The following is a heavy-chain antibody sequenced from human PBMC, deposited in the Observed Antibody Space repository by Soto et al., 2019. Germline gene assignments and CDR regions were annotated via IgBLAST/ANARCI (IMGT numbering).Heavy chain of an antibody. CDR2: IIPIFVTA. CDR1: GGTFSSYA. V-gene: IGHV1-69*12. D-gene: IGHD5-18*01. Sequence: QVQLVQSGAEVKKPGSSVKVSCKASGGTFSSYAISWVRQAPGQGLEWMGGIIPIFVTANYAQKFQGRVTITADESTSTAYMELSSLRSEDTAVYYCAREGIQLWDPGYYYGMDVWGQGTTVTVSS. J-gene: IGHJ6*02. CDR3: AREGIQLWDPGYYYGMDV.